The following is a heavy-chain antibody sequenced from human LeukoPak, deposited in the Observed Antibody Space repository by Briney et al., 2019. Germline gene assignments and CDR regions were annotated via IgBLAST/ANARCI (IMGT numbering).Heavy chain of an antibody. CDR3: SRGCSSTSCYYGFDP. CDR1: GGTFSSSA. CDR2: IIPIFGTA. Sequence: SVKVSCKASGGTFSSSAISWVRQAPGQGLEWMGGIIPIFGTANYAQKFQGRVTITTDESTSTAYMELSSLRSEDTAVYYCSRGCSSTSCYYGFDPWGQGTLVTVSS. D-gene: IGHD2-2*01. J-gene: IGHJ5*02. V-gene: IGHV1-69*05.